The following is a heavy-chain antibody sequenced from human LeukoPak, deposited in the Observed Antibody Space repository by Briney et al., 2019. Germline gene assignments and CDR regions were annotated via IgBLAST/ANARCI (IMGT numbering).Heavy chain of an antibody. CDR3: ATFDSSGFGDAFDI. Sequence: SVKVSCKVSGYTLTELSMHWVRQAPGKGLEWMGGFDPEDGETIYAQKFQGRVAMTEDTSTDTAYMELSSLRSEDTAVYYCATFDSSGFGDAFDIWGQGTMVTVSS. J-gene: IGHJ3*02. D-gene: IGHD6-19*01. CDR2: FDPEDGET. V-gene: IGHV1-24*01. CDR1: GYTLTELS.